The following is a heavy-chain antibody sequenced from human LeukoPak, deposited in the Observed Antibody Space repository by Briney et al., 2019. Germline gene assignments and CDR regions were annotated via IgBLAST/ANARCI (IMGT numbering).Heavy chain of an antibody. J-gene: IGHJ4*02. CDR1: GFTFSSYW. Sequence: GRSLRLSCAASGFTFSSYWMSWVRQAPGKGLEWVANIKQDGSEKYYVDSVKGRFTISRDNAKNSLYLQMNSLRAEDTAVYYCARGGPRTDDYNFDYWGQGTLVSVSS. V-gene: IGHV3-7*05. CDR3: ARGGPRTDDYNFDY. D-gene: IGHD5-24*01. CDR2: IKQDGSEK.